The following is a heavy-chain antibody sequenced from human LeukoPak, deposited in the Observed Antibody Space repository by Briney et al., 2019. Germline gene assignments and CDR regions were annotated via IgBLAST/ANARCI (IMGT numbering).Heavy chain of an antibody. D-gene: IGHD3-10*01. CDR2: VYYSGMT. CDR3: TRLAYYGSGSYYRPPLQYRGTDV. Sequence: PSETLTLTCNVSGGSITSSSHFWGWVRQPPWKGLEWIGSVYYSGMTYFNPSLKSRVSISVDTSTNQFSLKLSAVTGADTAVFYCTRLAYYGSGSYYRPPLQYRGTDVWGQGTTVTVSS. CDR1: GGSITSSSHF. V-gene: IGHV4-39*01. J-gene: IGHJ6*02.